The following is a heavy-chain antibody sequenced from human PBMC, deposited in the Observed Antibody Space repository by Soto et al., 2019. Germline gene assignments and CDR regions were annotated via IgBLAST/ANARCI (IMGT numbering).Heavy chain of an antibody. J-gene: IGHJ4*02. V-gene: IGHV4-39*01. D-gene: IGHD3-10*01. CDR1: GGSISSSSYY. Sequence: PSETLSLTCTVSGGSISSSSYYWCWIRQPPGKGLEWIGSIYYSGSTYYNPSLKSRVTISVDTSKNQFSLKLSSVTAADTAVYYCASLTRGSYYDYWGQGTLVTVSS. CDR3: ASLTRGSYYDY. CDR2: IYYSGST.